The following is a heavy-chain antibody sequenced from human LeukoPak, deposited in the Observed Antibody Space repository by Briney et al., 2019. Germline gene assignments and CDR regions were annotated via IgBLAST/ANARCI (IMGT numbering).Heavy chain of an antibody. CDR3: AKSVYYYGSGSYSPFDY. Sequence: PGGSLRLSCAASGFTFSSYGMHWVRQAPGKGLEWVAVISYDGSNKYYADSVKGRFTISRDNSKNTLYLQMNSLRAEDTAVYYCAKSVYYYGSGSYSPFDYWGQGTLVTVSS. J-gene: IGHJ4*02. V-gene: IGHV3-30*18. CDR2: ISYDGSNK. CDR1: GFTFSSYG. D-gene: IGHD3-10*01.